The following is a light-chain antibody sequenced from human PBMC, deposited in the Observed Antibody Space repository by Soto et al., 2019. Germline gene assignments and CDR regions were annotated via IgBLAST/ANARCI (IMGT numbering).Light chain of an antibody. J-gene: IGKJ1*01. Sequence: DIQLTQSPSSLSASLGDRVTISCRASQSIGTYLNWFLQKPGKAPKLLIYVATSLQSGVPSRFSGSGSGTDFALTISSLQPGDVGIYYCHQSDSTPQTFGQGTRV. V-gene: IGKV1-39*01. CDR1: QSIGTY. CDR2: VAT. CDR3: HQSDSTPQT.